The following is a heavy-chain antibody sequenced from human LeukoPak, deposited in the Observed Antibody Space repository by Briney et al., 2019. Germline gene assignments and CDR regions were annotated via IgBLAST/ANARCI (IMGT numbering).Heavy chain of an antibody. V-gene: IGHV1-46*01. Sequence: ASVKDSCKSSGYTFTSYYMHWVRQAPGQGPAWMGIVNPSGGSTSYAQKFQGRVTMTRDTSTSTVYMELSSLRSEDTAVYYCARDRSTSYGRWFDPWGQGTLVTVSS. CDR3: ARDRSTSYGRWFDP. CDR1: GYTFTSYY. J-gene: IGHJ5*02. CDR2: VNPSGGST. D-gene: IGHD2-2*01.